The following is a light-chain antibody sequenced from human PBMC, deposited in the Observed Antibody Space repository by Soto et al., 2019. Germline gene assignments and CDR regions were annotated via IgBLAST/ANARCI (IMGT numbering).Light chain of an antibody. Sequence: EIVLTQSPGSLSLSPGERATLSCRASQSVSSSYLAWYQQKPGQAPRLLMYGASSRATGIPDRFSGSGSGKDFTLTISRLEPEDFAVYYCQQYGSSPPITFGQGTRLEIK. V-gene: IGKV3-20*01. J-gene: IGKJ5*01. CDR2: GAS. CDR1: QSVSSSY. CDR3: QQYGSSPPIT.